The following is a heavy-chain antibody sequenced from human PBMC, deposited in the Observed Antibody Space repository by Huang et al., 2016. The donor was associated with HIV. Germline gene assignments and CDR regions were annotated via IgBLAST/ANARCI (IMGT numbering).Heavy chain of an antibody. CDR1: GFTFSSYS. V-gene: IGHV3-21*01. Sequence: EVQLVESGGGLVKPGGSLRLSCAASGFTFSSYSMNWVRQAPGKGLEGVDAMGSRSSYIDHADAVKGRFTISRDDAKNALYLQMNSLRPEDTAVYYCARPQGDMVRGIIRSYYYYYGMDVWGQGTTVTVSS. CDR3: ARPQGDMVRGIIRSYYYYYGMDV. D-gene: IGHD3-10*01. CDR2: MGSRSSYI. J-gene: IGHJ6*02.